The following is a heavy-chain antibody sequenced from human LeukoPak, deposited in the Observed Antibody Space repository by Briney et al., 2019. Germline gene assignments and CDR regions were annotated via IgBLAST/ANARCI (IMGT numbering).Heavy chain of an antibody. Sequence: SETLSLTCTVSGGSISSSSYYWGWIRQPPGKGLEWIGSIYYSGSTYYNPSLKGRVTISVDTSKNQFSLKLSSVTAAGTAVYYCAGTYYYDSSGYSGTYHAFDIWGQGTMVTVSS. D-gene: IGHD3-22*01. CDR3: AGTYYYDSSGYSGTYHAFDI. V-gene: IGHV4-39*01. CDR1: GGSISSSSYY. J-gene: IGHJ3*02. CDR2: IYYSGST.